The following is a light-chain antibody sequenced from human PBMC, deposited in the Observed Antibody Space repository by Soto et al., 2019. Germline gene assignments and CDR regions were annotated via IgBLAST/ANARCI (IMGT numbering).Light chain of an antibody. CDR2: RDG. CDR3: SSYTSSRAYV. Sequence: QSVLTQPPSASGTPGQSLTISCSGSSSNIGSHFVYWYQHLPGTAPKLLIFRDGQRPSGVPARFFGSKSGTSASLAITGLRSEDEADYYCSSYTSSRAYVFGIGTKLTVL. J-gene: IGLJ1*01. CDR1: SSNIGSHF. V-gene: IGLV1-47*01.